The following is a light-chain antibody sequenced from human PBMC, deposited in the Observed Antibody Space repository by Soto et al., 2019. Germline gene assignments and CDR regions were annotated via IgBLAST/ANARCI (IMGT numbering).Light chain of an antibody. V-gene: IGLV2-14*03. CDR2: DVT. CDR3: SSHTTVIIR. Sequence: QSVLTQPASVSGSPGQSIAISCTGTSGDVSWYQQHPGKAPKLIIYDVTYRPSGASNRFSGSKSGNTASLTISGLQAEDEADYYCSSHTTVIIRFGTGTKVTVL. J-gene: IGLJ1*01. CDR1: SGD.